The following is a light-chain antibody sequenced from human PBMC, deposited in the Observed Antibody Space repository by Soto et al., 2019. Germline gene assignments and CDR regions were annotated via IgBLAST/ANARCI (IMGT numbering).Light chain of an antibody. CDR1: QGINTY. V-gene: IGKV1-39*01. CDR3: QQAYIKPYT. Sequence: DIPVTQSPASLSASVGDRVTIACRTSQGINTYLSWYQQKAGDAPRLLISAASDLESGVPSRFSGSGSGADFTLTISSLRPEDFAVYYCQQAYIKPYTFGQGTKLEI. J-gene: IGKJ2*01. CDR2: AAS.